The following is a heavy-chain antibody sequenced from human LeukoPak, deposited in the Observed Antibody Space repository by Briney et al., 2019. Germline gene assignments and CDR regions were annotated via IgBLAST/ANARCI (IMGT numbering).Heavy chain of an antibody. V-gene: IGHV1-18*01. CDR2: ISAHNGNT. Sequence: GASVKVSCKASGYTFTSYGISWVRQAPGRGLEWMAWISAHNGNTNYAQNLRDRVTLTTDTSTSTVYMELSSLRSEDTAVYYCARDGYSSTDYWGQGTLVTVSS. CDR1: GYTFTSYG. CDR3: ARDGYSSTDY. D-gene: IGHD6-13*01. J-gene: IGHJ4*02.